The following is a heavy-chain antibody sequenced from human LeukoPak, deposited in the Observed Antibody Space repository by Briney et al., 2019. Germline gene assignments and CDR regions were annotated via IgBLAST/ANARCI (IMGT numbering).Heavy chain of an antibody. CDR1: GYSISSGYY. Sequence: PSETLSLTCTVSGYSISSGYYWGWIRQPPGKGLEWIGSIYHSGSTYYNPSLKSRVTISVDTSKNQFSLKLSSVTAADTAVYYCARAAAAACFDYWGQGTLVTVSS. D-gene: IGHD6-13*01. V-gene: IGHV4-38-2*02. J-gene: IGHJ4*02. CDR3: ARAAAAACFDY. CDR2: IYHSGST.